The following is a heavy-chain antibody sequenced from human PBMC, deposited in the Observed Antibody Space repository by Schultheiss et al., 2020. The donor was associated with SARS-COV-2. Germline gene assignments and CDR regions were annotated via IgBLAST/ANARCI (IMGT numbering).Heavy chain of an antibody. CDR2: IYYSGST. V-gene: IGHV4-61*01. J-gene: IGHJ6*03. D-gene: IGHD5-24*01. CDR3: ARDRRDGYNYSYYYYYMDV. Sequence: SQTLSLTCTVSGYSISSGYYWGWIRQPPGKGLEWIGYIYYSGSTNYNPSLKSRVTISVDTSKNQFSLKLSSVTAADTAVYYCARDRRDGYNYSYYYYYMDVWGKGTTVTVSS. CDR1: GYSISSGYY.